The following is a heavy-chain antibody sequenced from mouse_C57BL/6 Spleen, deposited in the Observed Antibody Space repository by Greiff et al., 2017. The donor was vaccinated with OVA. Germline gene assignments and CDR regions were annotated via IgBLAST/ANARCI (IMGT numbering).Heavy chain of an antibody. CDR1: GYTFTDYY. Sequence: VKLQESGAELVRPGASVKLSCKASGYTFTDYYINWVKQRPGQGLEWIARIYPGSGNTYYNEKFKGKATLTAEKSSSTAYMQLSSLTSEDSAVYFCARAYDGWFAYWGQGTLVTVSA. V-gene: IGHV1-76*01. CDR2: IYPGSGNT. J-gene: IGHJ3*01. CDR3: ARAYDGWFAY. D-gene: IGHD2-12*01.